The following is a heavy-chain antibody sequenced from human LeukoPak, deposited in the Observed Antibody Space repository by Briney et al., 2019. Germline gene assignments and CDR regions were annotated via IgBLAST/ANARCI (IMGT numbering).Heavy chain of an antibody. CDR2: YDGSNK. CDR1: GFTFSSYA. J-gene: IGHJ3*02. Sequence: GGSLRLSCAASGFTFSSYAMHWVRQAPGKGLEWVSYDGSNKYYADSVKGRFTISRDNSKNTLYLQMNSLRAEDTAVYYCARRDYGDYAYAFDIWGQGTMVTVSS. D-gene: IGHD4-17*01. V-gene: IGHV3-30-3*01. CDR3: ARRDYGDYAYAFDI.